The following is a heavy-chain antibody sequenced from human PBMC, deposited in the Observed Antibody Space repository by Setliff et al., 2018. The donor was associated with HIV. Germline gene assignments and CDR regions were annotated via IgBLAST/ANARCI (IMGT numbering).Heavy chain of an antibody. V-gene: IGHV2-5*01. J-gene: IGHJ4*02. CDR1: RLSLSTSGVG. D-gene: IGHD1-1*01. CDR3: AYSARQLRGPYFDF. CDR2: LYWNNKK. Sequence: SGPTLVNTTQTLTLTCTFSRLSLSTSGVGVGWIRQSPGKSLEWLAFLYWNNKKHYSTSLKSRLTVTKDTHQNRVVFTMTNMDPVATATYYCAYSARQLRGPYFDFWGQGTPVTAPQ.